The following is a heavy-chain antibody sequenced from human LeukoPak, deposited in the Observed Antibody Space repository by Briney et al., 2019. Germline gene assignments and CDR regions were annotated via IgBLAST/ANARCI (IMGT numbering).Heavy chain of an antibody. CDR3: ARDFRDSSGYYGITDYYYYYMDV. CDR2: ISSSSSTI. J-gene: IGHJ6*03. V-gene: IGHV3-48*04. Sequence: GGSLRLSCAASGFTFSSYSMNWVRQAPGKGLEWVSYISSSSSTIYYADSVKGRFTISRDNAKNSLYLQMNSLRAEDTAVYYCARDFRDSSGYYGITDYYYYYMDVWGKGTTVTVSS. D-gene: IGHD3-22*01. CDR1: GFTFSSYS.